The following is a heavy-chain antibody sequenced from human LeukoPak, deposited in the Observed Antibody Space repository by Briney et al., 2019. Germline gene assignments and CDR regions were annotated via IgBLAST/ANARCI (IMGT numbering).Heavy chain of an antibody. CDR2: IYYSGST. J-gene: IGHJ4*02. D-gene: IGHD1-26*01. Sequence: SETLSLTCAVYGGSFSGYYWGWIRQPPGKGLEWIGSIYYSGSTYYNPPLKSRVTISVDTSKNQFSLKLSSVTAADTAVYYCARHAIQIVGASFDYWGQGTLVTVSS. CDR1: GGSFSGYY. V-gene: IGHV4-39*01. CDR3: ARHAIQIVGASFDY.